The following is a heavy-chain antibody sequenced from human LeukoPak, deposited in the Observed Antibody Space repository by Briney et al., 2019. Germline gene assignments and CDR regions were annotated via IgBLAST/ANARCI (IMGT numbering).Heavy chain of an antibody. D-gene: IGHD3-22*01. Sequence: PSQTLSLTCTVSGGSISSGGYSWSWIRQHPGKGLEWIGYSYYSGSTYYNPSLKSRVTISVDTAKHQFSLKLSFVTAGDTAVYYCARDGGSGLYYYDSSGSEDWYFDLWGRGTLVTVSS. CDR3: ARDGGSGLYYYDSSGSEDWYFDL. CDR2: SYYSGST. J-gene: IGHJ2*01. CDR1: GGSISSGGYS. V-gene: IGHV4-31*03.